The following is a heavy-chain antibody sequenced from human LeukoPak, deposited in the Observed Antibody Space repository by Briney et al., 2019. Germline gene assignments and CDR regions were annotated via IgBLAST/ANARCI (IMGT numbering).Heavy chain of an antibody. CDR1: GFTFSSYW. J-gene: IGHJ4*02. V-gene: IGHV3-74*01. D-gene: IGHD2-2*01. Sequence: GGSLRLSCAASGFTFSSYWMHWVRQAPGKGLVWVSRINSDGSSTRYADSVKGRFTISRDNAKNTLYLQMNSLRAEDTAVYYCASNIRVAPAAGLDYWGQGTLVTVSS. CDR2: INSDGSST. CDR3: ASNIRVAPAAGLDY.